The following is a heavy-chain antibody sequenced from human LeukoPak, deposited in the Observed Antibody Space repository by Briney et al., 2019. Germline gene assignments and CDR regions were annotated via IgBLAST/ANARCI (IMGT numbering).Heavy chain of an antibody. CDR1: GGSFSGYY. D-gene: IGHD3-10*01. J-gene: IGHJ4*02. V-gene: IGHV4-34*01. CDR3: ARVNYGSGSYNYFDY. Sequence: SETLSLTCAVYGGSFSGYYWSWIRQPPGKGLEWIGEINHSGSTNYNPSLKSRVTISVDTSKNQFSLKLSSVTAADTAVYYCARVNYGSGSYNYFDYWGQGTLVTVSS. CDR2: INHSGST.